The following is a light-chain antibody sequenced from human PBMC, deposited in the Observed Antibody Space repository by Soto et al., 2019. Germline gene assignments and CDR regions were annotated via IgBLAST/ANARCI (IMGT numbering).Light chain of an antibody. CDR3: QPSYSAPLT. Sequence: DIQMTQSPSSLSASVGDRVTITCRASQRISSYLNWYQQKPGKAPKLLIYAASSLQSGVPSGFSSSGSGTDFTLTISSLQPEDFATYYCQPSYSAPLTFGQGTKVEIK. CDR2: AAS. J-gene: IGKJ1*01. V-gene: IGKV1-39*01. CDR1: QRISSY.